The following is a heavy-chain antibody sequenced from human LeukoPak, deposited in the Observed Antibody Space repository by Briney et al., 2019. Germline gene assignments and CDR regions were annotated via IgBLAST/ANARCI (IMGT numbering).Heavy chain of an antibody. D-gene: IGHD3-22*01. CDR1: GGSISSGDYY. CDR2: IYYSGTT. V-gene: IGHV4-30-4*01. J-gene: IGHJ4*02. Sequence: SETLSLTCTVSGGSISSGDYYWSWFRQPPGKGLEWIGYIYYSGTTYYNPSLRSRVTLSVDTSKNQFTLRPNSVTAADTAVYYCARKRYDDPYFFDYWGQGTLVTVSS. CDR3: ARKRYDDPYFFDY.